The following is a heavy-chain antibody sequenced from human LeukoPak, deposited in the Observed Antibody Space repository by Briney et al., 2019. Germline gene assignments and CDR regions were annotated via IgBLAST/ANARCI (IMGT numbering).Heavy chain of an antibody. CDR2: ISSSGDTI. V-gene: IGHV3-48*03. CDR3: ARGGPHSYGYKRFDY. J-gene: IGHJ4*02. Sequence: PGGSLRLSCAASGFTFSSYEMNWVRQAPGKGLEWVSYISSSGDTIYYADSVRGRFTISRDNAKNSLYLQMNSLRAEDTAVYYCARGGPHSYGYKRFDYWGQGTLVTVSS. CDR1: GFTFSSYE. D-gene: IGHD5-18*01.